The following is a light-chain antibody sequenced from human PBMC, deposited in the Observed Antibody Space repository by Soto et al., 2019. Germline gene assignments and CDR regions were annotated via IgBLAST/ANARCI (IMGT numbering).Light chain of an antibody. CDR2: GAS. CDR3: QQYGSSPLT. J-gene: IGKJ5*01. V-gene: IGKV3-20*01. Sequence: ETVMTQSPATLSVSPGARATLSCRASQSVSSNLAWYQQKPGQAPRLLIYGASSRATGIPDRFSGSGSGTDFTLTISRLESEDFAVYHCQQYGSSPLTFGGGTRLEIK. CDR1: QSVSSN.